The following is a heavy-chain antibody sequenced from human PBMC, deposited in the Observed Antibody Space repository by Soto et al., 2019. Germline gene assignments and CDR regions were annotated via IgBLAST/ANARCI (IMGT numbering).Heavy chain of an antibody. D-gene: IGHD6-13*01. V-gene: IGHV1-3*01. CDR3: ARYVKQQLGGDDY. Sequence: VASVKVSCNASGYTFTSYAMHWVRQAPGQRLEWMGWINAGNGNTKYSQKFQGRVTITRDTSASTAYMELSSLRSEDTAVYYCARYVKQQLGGDDYWGQGALVTVSS. CDR1: GYTFTSYA. CDR2: INAGNGNT. J-gene: IGHJ4*02.